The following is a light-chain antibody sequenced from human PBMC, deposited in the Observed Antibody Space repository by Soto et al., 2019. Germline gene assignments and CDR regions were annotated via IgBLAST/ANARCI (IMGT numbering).Light chain of an antibody. CDR1: QSISSSY. V-gene: IGKV3-20*01. J-gene: IGKJ5*01. Sequence: EIVLTQSPGTQSLSPGERATLSCRASQSISSSYLAWYQQKPGQAPRLLIYGASSRATGIPDRFSGSGSGTDFTLTISRLEPEEFAVYYCQQYGSSRITFGKGTRLEI. CDR3: QQYGSSRIT. CDR2: GAS.